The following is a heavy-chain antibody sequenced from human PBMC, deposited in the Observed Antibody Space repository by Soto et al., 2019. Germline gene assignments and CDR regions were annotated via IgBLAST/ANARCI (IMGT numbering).Heavy chain of an antibody. V-gene: IGHV1-18*01. D-gene: IGHD3-10*01. CDR3: TRVAGLRSGSRDFDN. CDR2: SVECSGNT. CDR1: GFTFSAFG. J-gene: IGHJ4*02. Sequence: QVQLVQSGAEVTKPGASVKVSCKTSGFTFSAFGVTWVRQAPGQGLAWMAWSVECSGNTVYAQNFQARVNVTTDTSTNTAYMELRSLTSDNTAVYYCTRVAGLRSGSRDFDNWGQGTLVTVSS.